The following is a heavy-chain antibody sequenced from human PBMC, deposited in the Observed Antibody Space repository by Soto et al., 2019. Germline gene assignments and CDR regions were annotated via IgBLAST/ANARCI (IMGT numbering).Heavy chain of an antibody. CDR2: INAGNGAT. CDR1: GYTFTSYA. CDR3: ARDQTVTTHYYYALDV. J-gene: IGHJ6*02. V-gene: IGHV1-3*01. D-gene: IGHD4-17*01. Sequence: GASVKVSCKASGYTFTSYAMHWVRQAPGQRLEWMGWINAGNGATSYAQRFQGRVTMARETSTSTVYMELSSLRSEDTAVYYCARDQTVTTHYYYALDVWGQGTTVTVSS.